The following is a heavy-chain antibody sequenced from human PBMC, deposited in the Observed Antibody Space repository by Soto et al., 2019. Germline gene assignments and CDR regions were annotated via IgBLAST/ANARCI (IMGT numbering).Heavy chain of an antibody. Sequence: SETLSLTCTVSGGSISSSSYYWGWIRQPPGKGLEWIGSIYYSGSTYYNPSLKSRVTISVDTSKNQFSLKLSSVTAADTAVYYCATYYYGSGSYYNDFYYYGMDVWGQGTTVTVSS. D-gene: IGHD3-10*01. J-gene: IGHJ6*02. V-gene: IGHV4-39*01. CDR3: ATYYYGSGSYYNDFYYYGMDV. CDR1: GGSISSSSYY. CDR2: IYYSGST.